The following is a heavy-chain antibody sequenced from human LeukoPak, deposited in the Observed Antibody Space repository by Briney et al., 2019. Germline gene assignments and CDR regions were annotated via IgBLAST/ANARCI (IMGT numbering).Heavy chain of an antibody. CDR3: ARTNYYGSGSYYPDL. J-gene: IGHJ5*02. D-gene: IGHD3-10*01. Sequence: SETLSLTCTVSGASMRTYYWSWIRQPPGKGLEWIGFIYHSGSTDYNPSLKSRGTISVDTSKNQFSLKLSSVTAADTAVYYCARTNYYGSGSYYPDLWGQGTLVTVSS. V-gene: IGHV4-59*08. CDR1: GASMRTYY. CDR2: IYHSGST.